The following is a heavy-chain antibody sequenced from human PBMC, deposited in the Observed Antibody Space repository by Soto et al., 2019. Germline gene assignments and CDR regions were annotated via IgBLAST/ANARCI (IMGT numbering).Heavy chain of an antibody. V-gene: IGHV4-31*03. Sequence: ASETLSLTCTVSGGSISSGGYYWSWIRQHPGKGLEWIGYIYYSGSTYYNPSLKSRVTISVDTSKNQFSLKLSSVTAADTAVYYCARDYYDSRAYYYYGMDVWGQGTTVTVSS. D-gene: IGHD3-22*01. CDR3: ARDYYDSRAYYYYGMDV. CDR1: GGSISSGGYY. CDR2: IYYSGST. J-gene: IGHJ6*02.